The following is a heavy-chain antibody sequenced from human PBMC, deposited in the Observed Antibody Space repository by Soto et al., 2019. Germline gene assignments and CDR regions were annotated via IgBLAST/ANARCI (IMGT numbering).Heavy chain of an antibody. V-gene: IGHV4-59*08. D-gene: IGHD4-17*01. CDR2: IYHSGST. CDR1: GGSINSYY. CDR3: ARRKGGDYGHYFDY. J-gene: IGHJ4*02. Sequence: ETLSLTCTVSGGSINSYYWSWIRQPPGKGLEWIGYIYHSGSTNYNPFLKSRVTISVDTSKNQFSLQLSSVTAADTAVYYCARRKGGDYGHYFDYWGQGTLVTVSS.